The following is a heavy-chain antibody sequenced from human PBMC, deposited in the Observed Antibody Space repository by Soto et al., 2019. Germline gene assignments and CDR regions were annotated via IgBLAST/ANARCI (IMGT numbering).Heavy chain of an antibody. J-gene: IGHJ3*01. CDR1: GFTFSNFW. D-gene: IGHD2-2*01. V-gene: IGHV3-74*01. CDR3: ARAQLLPDDAFDA. CDR2: INGDGSST. Sequence: GVSLRLSCAASGFTFSNFWMHWVRQAPGKGPVWVSRINGDGSSTSHADSVKGRFTISRDNAENTLFLQMSGLRAEDTAVYYCARAQLLPDDAFDAWGRGTVVTVS.